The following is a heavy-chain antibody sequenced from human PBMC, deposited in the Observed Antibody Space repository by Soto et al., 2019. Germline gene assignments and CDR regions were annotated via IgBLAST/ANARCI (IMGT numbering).Heavy chain of an antibody. CDR3: AVAVAGPTAIGY. CDR2: SNSDGSST. CDR1: GFTFRSYW. J-gene: IGHJ4*02. D-gene: IGHD6-19*01. Sequence: EVQLVESGGGLVQPGGSLSLSCAASGFTFRSYWMHWVRQAPGKGLVAGSRSNSDGSSTSYADSVKGRFTISRDNAKNTLYLQMNSLRAEDTAVYYCAVAVAGPTAIGYWGQGTLVTVSS. V-gene: IGHV3-74*01.